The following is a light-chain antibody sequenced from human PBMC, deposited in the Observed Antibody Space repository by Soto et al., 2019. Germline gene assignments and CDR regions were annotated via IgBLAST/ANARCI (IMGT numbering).Light chain of an antibody. CDR3: QQYGSSPGT. Sequence: DIMLTQSPGTLSLSPGERATLSCRASQSVSSNHLAWYQQKPGQAPRLLIYGASSRATGIPDRFSGSGSGTDFTLTISRLEPEDFAVYSCQQYGSSPGTFGQGTKVDIK. CDR1: QSVSSNH. J-gene: IGKJ1*01. CDR2: GAS. V-gene: IGKV3-20*01.